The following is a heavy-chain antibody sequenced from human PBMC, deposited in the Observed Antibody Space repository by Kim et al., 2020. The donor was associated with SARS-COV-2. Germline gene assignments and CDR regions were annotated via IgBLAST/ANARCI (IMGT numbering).Heavy chain of an antibody. J-gene: IGHJ3*02. V-gene: IGHV1-69*13. CDR1: GGTFSSYA. CDR2: IIPIFGTA. D-gene: IGHD3-10*01. Sequence: SVKVSCKASGGTFSSYAISWVRQAPGQGLEWMGGIIPIFGTANYAQKFQGRVTITADESTSTAYMELSSLRSEDTAVYYCASSYRVRGPKTAFDIWGQGTMVTVSS. CDR3: ASSYRVRGPKTAFDI.